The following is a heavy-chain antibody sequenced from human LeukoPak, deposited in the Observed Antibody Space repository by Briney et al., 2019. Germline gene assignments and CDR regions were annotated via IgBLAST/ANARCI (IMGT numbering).Heavy chain of an antibody. J-gene: IGHJ5*02. V-gene: IGHV4-31*03. D-gene: IGHD2-2*01. CDR1: GGSISSGGYY. Sequence: SETLSLTCTVSGGSISSGGYYWNWVRQHPGKGLEWIGCIYYSGSTYYNPSLESRVTISVDTSKNRFSLKLSSATAADTAVYYCARAPHNIIAPAAILTWFDPWGQGTLVTVSS. CDR3: ARAPHNIIAPAAILTWFDP. CDR2: IYYSGST.